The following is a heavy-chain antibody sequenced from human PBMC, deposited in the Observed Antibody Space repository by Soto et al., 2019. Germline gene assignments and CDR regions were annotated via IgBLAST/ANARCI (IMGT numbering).Heavy chain of an antibody. CDR2: IIPVVGIP. Sequence: QVQLVQSGAEVKKPGSSVKVSCKASGGTFRNYPFSWVRQAPGQGLEWMGGIIPVVGIPNYAQKFQGRVTISADEYTSTVYMELSSLRSEDTAVYYCARVLEFRDGYISHFDYWGQGTLVTVSS. V-gene: IGHV1-69*01. CDR1: GGTFRNYP. CDR3: ARVLEFRDGYISHFDY. J-gene: IGHJ4*02. D-gene: IGHD5-12*01.